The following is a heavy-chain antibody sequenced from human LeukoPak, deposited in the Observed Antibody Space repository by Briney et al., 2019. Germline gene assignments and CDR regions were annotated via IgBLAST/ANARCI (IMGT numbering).Heavy chain of an antibody. J-gene: IGHJ3*02. Sequence: SETLSLTCTVSGGSISSYYWSWIRQPPGKGLEWIGYNYYSGSTNYNPSLKSRVTISVDTSKNQFSLKLTSVTAADTAVYYCARDRSDQYAFDIWGQGQWSPSLQ. CDR1: GGSISSYY. D-gene: IGHD2-2*01. CDR2: NYYSGST. V-gene: IGHV4-59*01. CDR3: ARDRSDQYAFDI.